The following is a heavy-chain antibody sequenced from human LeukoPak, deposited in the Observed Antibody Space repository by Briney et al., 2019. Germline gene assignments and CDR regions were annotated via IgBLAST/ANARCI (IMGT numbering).Heavy chain of an antibody. CDR2: INWNGGRT. V-gene: IGHV3-20*04. D-gene: IGHD3-22*01. J-gene: IGHJ1*01. CDR1: GFMFDDYG. Sequence: GGSLRLSCAASGFMFDDYGMSWVRQAPGKGLEWVSGINWNGGRTGYADSVKGRFTISRDNAKNSLYLQMNSLRAEDTAVYFRAGPQWDSSGSVYFQHWGQGTLVTVSS. CDR3: AGPQWDSSGSVYFQH.